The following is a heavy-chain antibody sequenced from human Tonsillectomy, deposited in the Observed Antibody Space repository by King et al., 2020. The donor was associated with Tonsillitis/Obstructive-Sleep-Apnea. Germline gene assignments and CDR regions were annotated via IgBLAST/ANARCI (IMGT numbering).Heavy chain of an antibody. CDR1: GFTFRNYW. D-gene: IGHD5-24*01. J-gene: IGHJ4*02. CDR2: IKQDGSKK. Sequence: VQLVESGGGLVQPGGSLKLSCAASGFTFRNYWMSWGRQAPGKGLEWVANIKQDGSKKYYVDSVKGRFTISRDNAKNSLYLQMNSLRAEDTAVYYCATGWGRHGYIFPCYFDSWGQGTLVTVSS. V-gene: IGHV3-7*03. CDR3: ATGWGRHGYIFPCYFDS.